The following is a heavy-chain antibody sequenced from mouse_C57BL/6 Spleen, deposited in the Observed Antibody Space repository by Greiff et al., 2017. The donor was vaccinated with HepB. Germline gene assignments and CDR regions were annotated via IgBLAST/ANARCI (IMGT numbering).Heavy chain of an antibody. J-gene: IGHJ3*01. V-gene: IGHV2-2*01. Sequence: QVQLQQPGPGLVQPSQSLSITCTVSGFSLTSYGVHWVRQSPGKGLEWLGVIWSGGSTDYNAAFISRLSISKDNSKSQVFFKMNSLQADDTAIYYCARREAYWGQGTLVTVSA. CDR3: ARREAY. CDR1: GFSLTSYG. CDR2: IWSGGST.